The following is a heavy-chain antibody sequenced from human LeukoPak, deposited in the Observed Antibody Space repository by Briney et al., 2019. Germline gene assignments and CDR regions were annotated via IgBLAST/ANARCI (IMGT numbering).Heavy chain of an antibody. CDR2: IGSTI. Sequence: KTGGSLGLSCVASGFSFSDYYMSWIRQAPGKGLEWVSYIGSTIYYADSVKGRFTISRDNAKNSLYLQMNSLRAEDTAVYYCARDRGIVGTTGYYYMDVWGKGTTVTVSS. J-gene: IGHJ6*03. D-gene: IGHD1-26*01. V-gene: IGHV3-11*04. CDR1: GFSFSDYY. CDR3: ARDRGIVGTTGYYYMDV.